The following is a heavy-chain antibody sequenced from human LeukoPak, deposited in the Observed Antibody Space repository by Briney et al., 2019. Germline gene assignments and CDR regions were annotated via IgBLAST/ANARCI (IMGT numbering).Heavy chain of an antibody. CDR2: INHRGDT. CDR1: GGSFSTYY. CDR3: ARGPTISETGYFDY. J-gene: IGHJ4*03. V-gene: IGHV4-34*01. D-gene: IGHD1-1*01. Sequence: SETLSLTCAVYGGSFSTYYWSWIRQSPGKGLEWIAEINHRGDTNYNPSVKSRVTISVDTSKNQFSLKIASLTAADTAVYYCARGPTISETGYFDYWGQGTLVTVSS.